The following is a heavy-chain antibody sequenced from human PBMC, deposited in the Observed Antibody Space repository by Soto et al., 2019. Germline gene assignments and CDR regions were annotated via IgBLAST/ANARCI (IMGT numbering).Heavy chain of an antibody. D-gene: IGHD2-15*01. CDR2: IYYSGST. V-gene: IGHV4-59*01. CDR3: ARGYCRGGSCYPTLGS. J-gene: IGHJ5*01. CDR1: GGSISSYY. Sequence: SETLSLTCTVSGGSISSYYWSWIRQPPGKGLEWIGYIYYSGSTNYNPSLKSRVTISVDTSKNQFSLKLSSVTAADTAVYYCARGYCRGGSCYPTLGSWGQGTLVTVSS.